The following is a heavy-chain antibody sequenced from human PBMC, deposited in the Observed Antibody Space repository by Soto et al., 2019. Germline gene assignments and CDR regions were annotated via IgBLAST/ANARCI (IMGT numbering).Heavy chain of an antibody. CDR3: ARESGFWTGFAAYYFDF. J-gene: IGHJ4*02. CDR1: GFTLSNYA. D-gene: IGHD3-3*01. V-gene: IGHV3-23*04. Sequence: EVKLVESGGGLVQPGGSLRLSCAASGFTLSNYAMNWVRQAPGKGLEWVSVSSSSGSSTSYADSVKGRFTVSRDNSRNTMYLQMSALSAEDTAIYYCARESGFWTGFAAYYFDFWGQGTLVTVYS. CDR2: SSSSGSST.